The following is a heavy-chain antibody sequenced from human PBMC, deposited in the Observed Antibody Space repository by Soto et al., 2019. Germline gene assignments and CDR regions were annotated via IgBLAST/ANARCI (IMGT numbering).Heavy chain of an antibody. Sequence: GASVKVSCKASGYTFTGYYMHWVRQAPGQGLEWMGWINPNSGGTNYAQKFQGWVTMTRDTSISTAYMELSRLRSDDTAVYYCARGGYDIVVVPAADHAFDIWGQGTMVTVSS. J-gene: IGHJ3*02. CDR1: GYTFTGYY. V-gene: IGHV1-2*04. CDR2: INPNSGGT. CDR3: ARGGYDIVVVPAADHAFDI. D-gene: IGHD2-2*01.